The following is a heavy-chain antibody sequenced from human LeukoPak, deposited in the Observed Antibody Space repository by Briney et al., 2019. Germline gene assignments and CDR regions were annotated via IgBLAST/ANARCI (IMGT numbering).Heavy chain of an antibody. D-gene: IGHD7-27*01. CDR2: VNSDGSGT. J-gene: IGHJ4*02. Sequence: GGSLGLSCAASGFSFSSNWMHWVRQAPGKGLVWVSRVNSDGSGTSYADSVKGRFTISRDNAKNTLYLQMNSLRAEDTAVYYCATSLGPLTDYWGQGTLVTVSS. V-gene: IGHV3-74*01. CDR1: GFSFSSNW. CDR3: ATSLGPLTDY.